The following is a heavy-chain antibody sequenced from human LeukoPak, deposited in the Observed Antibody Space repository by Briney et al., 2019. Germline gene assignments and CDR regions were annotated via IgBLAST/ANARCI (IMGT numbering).Heavy chain of an antibody. J-gene: IGHJ6*02. V-gene: IGHV3-53*01. CDR3: ARDNRYGGNSEYGMDV. Sequence: GGSLRLSCAASGFIVSSNYMCWVRQAPGKGLEWVSVIYSGGNTYYADSVKGRFTISRDNSKNTLYLQMNSLRAEDTAVYYCARDNRYGGNSEYGMDVWCQGTTVTVSS. CDR2: IYSGGNT. D-gene: IGHD4-23*01. CDR1: GFIVSSNY.